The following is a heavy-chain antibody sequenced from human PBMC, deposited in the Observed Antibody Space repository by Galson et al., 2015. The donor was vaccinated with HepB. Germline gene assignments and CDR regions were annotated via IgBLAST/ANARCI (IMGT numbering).Heavy chain of an antibody. V-gene: IGHV3-7*01. D-gene: IGHD4/OR15-4a*01. CDR3: ARGSDPGARPLWYFDL. CDR2: INQDGTEK. J-gene: IGHJ2*01. Sequence: SLRLSCAASGFTFSSYWMNWVRQAPGKGLEWVANINQDGTEKYYVDSVKGRFTISRDNAKNSLYVQMNSLRAEDTAVYYCARGSDPGARPLWYFDLWGRGALVTVSS. CDR1: GFTFSSYW.